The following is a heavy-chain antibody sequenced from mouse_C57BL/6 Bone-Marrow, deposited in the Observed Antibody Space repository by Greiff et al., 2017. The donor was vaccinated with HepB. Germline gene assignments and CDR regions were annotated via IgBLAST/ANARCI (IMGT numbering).Heavy chain of an antibody. CDR2: SRNKANDYTT. J-gene: IGHJ1*03. CDR3: ARESIGYFDV. V-gene: IGHV7-1*01. D-gene: IGHD2-14*01. CDR1: GFTFSDFY. Sequence: EVMLVESGGGLVQSGRSLRLSCATSGFTFSDFYMEWVRQAPGKGLEWIAASRNKANDYTTEYSASVKGRFIVSRDTSQSILYLQMNALRAEDTAIYYCARESIGYFDVWGTGTTVTVSS.